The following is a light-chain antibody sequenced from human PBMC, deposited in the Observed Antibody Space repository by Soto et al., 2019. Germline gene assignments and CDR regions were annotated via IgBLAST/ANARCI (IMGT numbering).Light chain of an antibody. CDR3: SSYTSSSTVI. CDR2: FVR. V-gene: IGLV2-14*03. CDR1: SSDVGGYNF. Sequence: QSALTQPASVSGSPGQSITISCTGTSSDVGGYNFVSWYQQHPGKAPKFIIYFVRNRPSGVYNRFSGSRSGNTASLTISGLQAEDEADYYCSSYTSSSTVIFGGGTKLTVL. J-gene: IGLJ2*01.